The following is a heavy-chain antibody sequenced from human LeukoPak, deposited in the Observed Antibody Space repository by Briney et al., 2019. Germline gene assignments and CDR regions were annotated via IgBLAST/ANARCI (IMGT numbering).Heavy chain of an antibody. D-gene: IGHD3-22*01. Sequence: SETLSLTCTVSGGSISYGDYYWTWIRQHPGKDLEWLGYMHYNGDTHYNPSLKSRLTISVDTSKNHFSLKLTSVTAADTAMYYCARRFADSSVPRIAFDIWGQGTMVTVSS. V-gene: IGHV4-31*03. J-gene: IGHJ3*02. CDR2: MHYNGDT. CDR3: ARRFADSSVPRIAFDI. CDR1: GGSISYGDYY.